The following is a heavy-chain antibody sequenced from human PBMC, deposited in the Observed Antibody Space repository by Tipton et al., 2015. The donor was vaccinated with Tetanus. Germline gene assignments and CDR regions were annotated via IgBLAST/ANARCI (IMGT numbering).Heavy chain of an antibody. V-gene: IGHV3-7*01. CDR1: GFTFTNHW. J-gene: IGHJ6*02. D-gene: IGHD1-1*01. CDR2: IKQDGSEK. CDR3: VTVNFPNYYHYGMDV. Sequence: SLRLSCAASGFTFTNHWMNWVRQAPGKGLEWVANIKQDGSEKYYVDSVEGRFTISRDNAKKSLYLQMNSLRAEDTAVYYCVTVNFPNYYHYGMDVWGQGTTVTVSS.